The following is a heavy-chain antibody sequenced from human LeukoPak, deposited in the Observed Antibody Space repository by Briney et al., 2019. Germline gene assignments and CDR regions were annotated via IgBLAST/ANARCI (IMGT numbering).Heavy chain of an antibody. V-gene: IGHV4-59*08. Sequence: PSETLSLTCTVSGGSIRSYYWSWIRQPPGKGLEWVGYMHHSGSTKHNPYLKSRVTISVDTSKSQFSLKLSSVTAADTAVYYCARHAAVEGSSGWSPLWWFDPWGQGTLVTVSS. CDR2: MHHSGST. CDR3: ARHAAVEGSSGWSPLWWFDP. CDR1: GGSIRSYY. D-gene: IGHD6-19*01. J-gene: IGHJ5*02.